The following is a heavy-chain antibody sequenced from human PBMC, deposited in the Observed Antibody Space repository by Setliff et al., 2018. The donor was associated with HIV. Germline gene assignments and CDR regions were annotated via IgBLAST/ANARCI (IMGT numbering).Heavy chain of an antibody. V-gene: IGHV1-8*02. CDR2: MNPNSTNT. CDR1: GYTFINYD. J-gene: IGHJ4*02. CDR3: ARGRHSTTAGATKVGY. D-gene: IGHD1-26*01. Sequence: ASVKVSCKTSGYTFINYDINWVRQAPGQGLEWMGWMNPNSTNTGYAQRFQGRVILTGDTSISTAYMELISLTSEDTAVYYCARGRHSTTAGATKVGYWGRGTQVTVSS.